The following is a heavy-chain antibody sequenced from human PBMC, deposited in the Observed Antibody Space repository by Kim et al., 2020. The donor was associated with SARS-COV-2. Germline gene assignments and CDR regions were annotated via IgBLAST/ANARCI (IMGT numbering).Heavy chain of an antibody. V-gene: IGHV3-15*01. J-gene: IGHJ4*02. CDR2: IKSKTDGGTS. CDR1: GIPFSNAW. CDR3: TTVSMR. Sequence: GGSLRLSCAVSGIPFSNAWFNWVRQSPGKGLEWVCRIKSKTDGGTSDLAAPVKGRFAISRDDSENTLYLLMNNVKTDDSAVYYCTTVSMRWGQGTLVTVS. D-gene: IGHD2-2*01.